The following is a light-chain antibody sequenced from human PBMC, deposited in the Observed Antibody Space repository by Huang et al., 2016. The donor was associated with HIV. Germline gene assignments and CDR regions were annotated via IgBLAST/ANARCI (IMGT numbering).Light chain of an antibody. CDR2: NAS. J-gene: IGKJ4*01. CDR3: QQSYNTPLT. CDR1: QSISNY. Sequence: DIQMTQSPSSLSASVGNRVTSSCRASQSISNYLHWYQVKPGKAPKLLIYNASSLQGGVPSRFSGSGSGTDFTLTISSLQPEDCATYYCQQSYNTPLTFGGGTKVEIK. V-gene: IGKV1-39*01.